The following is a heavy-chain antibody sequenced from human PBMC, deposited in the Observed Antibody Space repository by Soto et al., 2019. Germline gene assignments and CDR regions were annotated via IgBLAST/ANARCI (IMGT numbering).Heavy chain of an antibody. V-gene: IGHV1-3*01. D-gene: IGHD3-16*02. CDR2: INAGNGNT. CDR3: ARLGYDYIWGSYRKDYFDY. Sequence: QVQLVQSGAEVKKPGASVKVSCKASGYTFTSYAMHWVRQAPGQRLEWMGWINAGNGNTKYSQKFQGRVTITRDTSASTAYMELGSLRSEDTAVYYCARLGYDYIWGSYRKDYFDYWGQGTLVTVSS. J-gene: IGHJ4*02. CDR1: GYTFTSYA.